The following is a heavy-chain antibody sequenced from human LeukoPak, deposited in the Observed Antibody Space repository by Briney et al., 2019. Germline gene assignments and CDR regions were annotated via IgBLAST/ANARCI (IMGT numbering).Heavy chain of an antibody. V-gene: IGHV3-49*03. D-gene: IGHD3-22*01. CDR3: TRVAYSSGYYYHLGTPDY. Sequence: GGSQRLSCTASGFTFGDYAMSWFRQAPGKGLEWVGFIRSKAYGGTTEYAASVKGRFTISRDDSKSIAYLQMNSLKTEDTAVYYCTRVAYSSGYYYHLGTPDYWGQGTLVTVSS. CDR2: IRSKAYGGTT. J-gene: IGHJ4*02. CDR1: GFTFGDYA.